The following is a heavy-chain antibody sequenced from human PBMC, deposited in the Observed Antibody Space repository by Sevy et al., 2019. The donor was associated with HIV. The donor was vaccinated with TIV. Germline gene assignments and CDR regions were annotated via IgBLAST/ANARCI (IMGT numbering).Heavy chain of an antibody. D-gene: IGHD3-10*01. CDR1: GFIFSNYN. Sequence: GGSLRLSCAASGFIFSNYNMKWVRQAPGKGLEWVSSISASGGSTYYADSVKGRFTISRDNSRNTVDVEMNSLRGEDTAIYYCAKGYGSGSPPDFWGQGTLVTVSS. CDR2: ISASGGST. V-gene: IGHV3-23*01. J-gene: IGHJ4*02. CDR3: AKGYGSGSPPDF.